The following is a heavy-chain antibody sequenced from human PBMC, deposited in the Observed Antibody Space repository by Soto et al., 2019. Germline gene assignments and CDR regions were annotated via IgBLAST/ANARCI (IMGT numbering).Heavy chain of an antibody. CDR1: GYPFTSYA. Sequence: QVQLVQSGAEVKKPGASVKVSCKASGYPFTSYAMNWVRQAPGQRLEWMGWTNAGNGNTNYSQKLQGRDTSTSDTSACTAYMELSSLRSEETAVYYCARAVEYYYDSSGYLPYWGQGTLVTVSS. CDR2: TNAGNGNT. V-gene: IGHV1-3*01. D-gene: IGHD3-22*01. CDR3: ARAVEYYYDSSGYLPY. J-gene: IGHJ4*02.